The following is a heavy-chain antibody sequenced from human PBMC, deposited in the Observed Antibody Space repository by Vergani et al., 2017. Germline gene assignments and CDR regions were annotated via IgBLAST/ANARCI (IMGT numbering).Heavy chain of an antibody. J-gene: IGHJ6*02. CDR1: GYTFTSYY. D-gene: IGHD5-12*01. CDR2: INPSGGST. CDR3: ARARGYSGYAHYGMDV. Sequence: QVQLVQSGAEVKKPGASVKVSCKASGYTFTSYYMHWVRQAPGQGLEWMGIINPSGGSTSYAQKFQGRVTMTRDTPTSTVYMELSSLRSEDTAVYYCARARGYSGYAHYGMDVWGQGTTVTVSS. V-gene: IGHV1-46*01.